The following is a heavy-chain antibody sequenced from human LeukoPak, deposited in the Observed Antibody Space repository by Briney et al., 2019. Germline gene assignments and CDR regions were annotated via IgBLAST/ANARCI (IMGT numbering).Heavy chain of an antibody. D-gene: IGHD3-10*01. CDR2: INSDGSST. V-gene: IGHV3-74*01. CDR1: GFTFSSYW. Sequence: GGSLRLSCAASGFTFSSYWMHWVRQAPGKGLVWVSRINSDGSSTSYADSVKGRFTISRDNAKNTLYLQMNSLRAGDTAVYYCARLFPGYYFDYWGQGTLVTVSS. J-gene: IGHJ4*02. CDR3: ARLFPGYYFDY.